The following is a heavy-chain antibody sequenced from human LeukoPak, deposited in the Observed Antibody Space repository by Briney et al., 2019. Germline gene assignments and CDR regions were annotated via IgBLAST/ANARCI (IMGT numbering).Heavy chain of an antibody. Sequence: GASVKVSCKASGYTFTGYYMYWVRQAPGQGLEWMGWINPNSGGTNYAQKFQGRVTMARDTSISTAYMELSRLRSDDTAVYYCARGGVSIAGAFDIWGQGTMVTVSS. CDR1: GYTFTGYY. D-gene: IGHD6-13*01. CDR2: INPNSGGT. V-gene: IGHV1-2*02. J-gene: IGHJ3*02. CDR3: ARGGVSIAGAFDI.